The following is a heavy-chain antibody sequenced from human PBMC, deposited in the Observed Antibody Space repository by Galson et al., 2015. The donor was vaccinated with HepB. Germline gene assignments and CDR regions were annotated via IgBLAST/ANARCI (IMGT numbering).Heavy chain of an antibody. CDR1: GFSLSTSGVG. V-gene: IGHV2-5*02. CDR2: IYWDDDK. Sequence: PALVKPTQTLTLTCTFSGFSLSTSGVGVGWIRQPPGKALEWLALIYWDDDKRYSPSPKSRLTITKDTSKNQVVLTMTNMDPVDTATYYCARTTVVTLKTDAFDIWGQGTMVTVSS. D-gene: IGHD4-23*01. J-gene: IGHJ3*02. CDR3: ARTTVVTLKTDAFDI.